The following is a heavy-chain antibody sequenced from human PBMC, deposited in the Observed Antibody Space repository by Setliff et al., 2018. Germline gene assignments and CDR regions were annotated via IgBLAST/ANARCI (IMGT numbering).Heavy chain of an antibody. CDR3: ARDLYSSSSGGFYYYYYYMDV. CDR1: GGSISSGSYY. Sequence: ASETLSLTCTVSGGSISSGSYYWGWIRQPAGKGLEWIGHIYSSGSTNYNPSLKSRVTISVDRSKNQFSLKLSSVIAADTAVYYCARDLYSSSSGGFYYYYYYMDVWGKGTTVTVSS. CDR2: IYSSGST. V-gene: IGHV4-61*09. D-gene: IGHD6-6*01. J-gene: IGHJ6*03.